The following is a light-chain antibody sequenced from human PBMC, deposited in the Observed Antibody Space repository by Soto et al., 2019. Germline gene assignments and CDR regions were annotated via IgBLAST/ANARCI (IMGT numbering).Light chain of an antibody. V-gene: IGKV3-15*01. Sequence: EIVMTQSPATLSASPGERASRSCRARQSVSNYLAWYQQRPGQAPRLLIYGASTRATGIPARFSGSGSGTEFTLTISSLQSEDFAVYYCQQYNNWPQTFGQGTKVDIK. CDR1: QSVSNY. CDR3: QQYNNWPQT. J-gene: IGKJ1*01. CDR2: GAS.